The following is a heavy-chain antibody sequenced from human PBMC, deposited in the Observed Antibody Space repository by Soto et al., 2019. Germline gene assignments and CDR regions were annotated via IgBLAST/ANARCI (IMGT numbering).Heavy chain of an antibody. J-gene: IGHJ4*02. Sequence: QVQLVESGGGVVQPGRSLRLSCAASGFTFSSYGMHWVRQAPGKGLEWVAVIWYDGSNKYYADSVKGRFTISRDNSKNTLYLQMNSLRAEDTAVYYCARAHCYDSSGYPYWGQGTLVTVSS. CDR1: GFTFSSYG. CDR2: IWYDGSNK. V-gene: IGHV3-33*01. CDR3: ARAHCYDSSGYPY. D-gene: IGHD3-22*01.